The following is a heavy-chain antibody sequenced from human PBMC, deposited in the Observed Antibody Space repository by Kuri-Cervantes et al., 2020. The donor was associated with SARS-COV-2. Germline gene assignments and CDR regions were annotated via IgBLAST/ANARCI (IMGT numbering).Heavy chain of an antibody. CDR3: ARAGITMVRGVISNWFDP. CDR1: GGSISSGSYY. Sequence: SQTLSLTCTVSGGSISSGSYYWSWIRQPAGKGLEWIGRIYTSGSTNYNPSLKSRVTISVDTSKNQFSLKLSSVTAADTAVYYCARAGITMVRGVISNWFDPWGQGTLVTVSS. CDR2: IYTSGST. D-gene: IGHD3-10*01. J-gene: IGHJ5*02. V-gene: IGHV4-61*02.